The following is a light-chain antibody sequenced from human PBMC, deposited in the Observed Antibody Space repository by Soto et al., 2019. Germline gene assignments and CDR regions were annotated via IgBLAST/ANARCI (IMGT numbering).Light chain of an antibody. CDR2: TGS. CDR3: QQANSFPLT. J-gene: IGKJ4*02. Sequence: DIPMTQSPSSVSASVGDRVSITCRASQGISSWLAWYQQKPGRAPKLLIYTGSSVQSGVPSRFSGTGSGTDFTLTISSLQPEDVASYYCQQANSFPLTVGGGTKVEIK. V-gene: IGKV1-12*01. CDR1: QGISSW.